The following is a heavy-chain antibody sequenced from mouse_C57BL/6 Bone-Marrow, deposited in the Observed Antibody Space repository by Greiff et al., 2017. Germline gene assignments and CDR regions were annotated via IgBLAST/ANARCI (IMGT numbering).Heavy chain of an antibody. Sequence: EVQRVESGGGLVKPGGSLKLSCAASGFTFSSYAMSWVRQTPEKRLAWVATISGGGSYTYYPDNVKGRFTISRDNAKNNLDLQMSHLKSEDTAMYYCARCDSYGPGVYFDYWGQGTTLTVSS. D-gene: IGHD1-2*01. J-gene: IGHJ2*01. CDR1: GFTFSSYA. CDR3: ARCDSYGPGVYFDY. V-gene: IGHV5-4*01. CDR2: ISGGGSYT.